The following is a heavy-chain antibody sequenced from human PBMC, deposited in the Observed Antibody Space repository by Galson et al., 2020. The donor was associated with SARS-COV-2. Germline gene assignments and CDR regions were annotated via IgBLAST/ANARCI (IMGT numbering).Heavy chain of an antibody. D-gene: IGHD1-26*01. V-gene: IGHV1-69*10. J-gene: IGHJ6*02. Sequence: SVKVSCKASGGTFSSYAISWVRQAPGQGLEWMGGIIPILGIANYAQKFQGRVTITADKSTSTAYMELSSLRSEDTAVYYCASYSGSYSDYYYYYGMDVWGQGTTVTVSS. CDR2: IIPILGIA. CDR3: ASYSGSYSDYYYYYGMDV. CDR1: GGTFSSYA.